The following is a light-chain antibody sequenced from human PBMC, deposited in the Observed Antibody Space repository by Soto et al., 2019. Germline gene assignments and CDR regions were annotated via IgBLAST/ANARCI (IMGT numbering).Light chain of an antibody. J-gene: IGLJ2*01. V-gene: IGLV1-44*01. CDR1: SSNVGSNS. Sequence: QSALTQPPSGSGTPGQRVTISCSGTSSNVGSNSVSWYHHLPGTAPKLLIYNSDQRPSGVPDRFSGSKSDTSASLAISGLQSEDDFNYYCAAWIDSLNSPVVGG. CDR2: NSD. CDR3: AAWIDSLNSPV.